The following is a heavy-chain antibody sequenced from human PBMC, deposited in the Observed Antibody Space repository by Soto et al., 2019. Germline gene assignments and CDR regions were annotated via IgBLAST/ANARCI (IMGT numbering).Heavy chain of an antibody. V-gene: IGHV1-69*01. CDR2: IIPIFGTA. CDR3: ARLITMIVVVTPYYYGMDV. J-gene: IGHJ6*02. D-gene: IGHD3-22*01. CDR1: GGTFSSYA. Sequence: QVQLVQSGAEVKKPGSSVKVSCKASGGTFSSYAISWVRQAPGTGLEWMGGIIPIFGTANYAQKFQGKVTITADESTSTAYMELSSLRAEDTAVYYCARLITMIVVVTPYYYGMDVWGQGTTVTVSS.